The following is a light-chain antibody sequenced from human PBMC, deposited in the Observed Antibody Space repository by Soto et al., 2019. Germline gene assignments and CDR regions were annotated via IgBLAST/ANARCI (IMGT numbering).Light chain of an antibody. CDR1: QSVTTY. CDR2: AAS. J-gene: IGKJ1*01. CDR3: QHSYSLPWT. Sequence: DIQMTQSPSSLSASVGDRVTITCRASQSVTTYLNWYQQKPGQAPKLLIYAASSLQRGVPSRFSGSGSGTDFTLTISSLHPEDFANYYCQHSYSLPWTFGQGTNVEIK. V-gene: IGKV1-39*01.